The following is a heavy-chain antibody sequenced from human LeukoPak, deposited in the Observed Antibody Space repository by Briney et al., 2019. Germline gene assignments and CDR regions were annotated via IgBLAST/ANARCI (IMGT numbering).Heavy chain of an antibody. V-gene: IGHV1-46*01. CDR2: INPSGGST. CDR1: GYTFTSYY. CDR3: ARDLYQRAVDIYYFDY. Sequence: GASVKVSCKTSGYTFTSYYMHWVRQAPGQGLEWMGIINPSGGSTSYALKFQDRVIMTRDTSTSTVYMELSSLRSEDTAVYYCARDLYQRAVDIYYFDYWGQGTLVTVSS. D-gene: IGHD6-19*01. J-gene: IGHJ4*02.